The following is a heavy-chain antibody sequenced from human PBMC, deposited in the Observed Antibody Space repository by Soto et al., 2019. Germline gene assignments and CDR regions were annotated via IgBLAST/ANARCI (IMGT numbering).Heavy chain of an antibody. CDR3: ARDLGVGIPPLEY. CDR1: GFTFSNYG. CDR2: IWYDGSNK. D-gene: IGHD1-26*01. Sequence: QVHLVESGGGVVQPGRSLRLSCTASGFTFSNYGMHWVRQAPGKGLEWVAVIWYDGSNKYYADSVKGRYTISRDNSKNTLYVQMNSLRADDTSLYYCARDLGVGIPPLEYWGQRTLVTVSS. J-gene: IGHJ4*02. V-gene: IGHV3-33*01.